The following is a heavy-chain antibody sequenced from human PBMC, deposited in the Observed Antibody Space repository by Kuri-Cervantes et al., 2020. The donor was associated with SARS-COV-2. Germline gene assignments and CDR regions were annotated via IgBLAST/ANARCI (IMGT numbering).Heavy chain of an antibody. CDR1: GGSISNYY. Sequence: SETLSLTCTVSGGSISNYYWNWIRQPPGKGLEWIGYIYYSGSTHYNPSLKSRVSISVDTSKNQFSLKLSSVTAADTAVYYCARAAYDILTGYAGYFDYWGQGTLVTVSS. CDR2: IYYSGST. J-gene: IGHJ4*02. CDR3: ARAAYDILTGYAGYFDY. V-gene: IGHV4-59*12. D-gene: IGHD3-9*01.